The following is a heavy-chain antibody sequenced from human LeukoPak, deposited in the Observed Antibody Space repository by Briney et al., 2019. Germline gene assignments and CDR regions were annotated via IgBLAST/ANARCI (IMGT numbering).Heavy chain of an antibody. CDR2: ISSSSSYI. V-gene: IGHV3-21*01. Sequence: GGSLRLSCAPSGLTFSSYSMNWLRQAPGKGLEGVSSISSSSSYIYYADSVKGRFTISRDNAKNSLYLQMNSLRAEDTAVYYCASDILTGSDAFDIWGQGTTVTASS. J-gene: IGHJ3*02. D-gene: IGHD3-9*01. CDR1: GLTFSSYS. CDR3: ASDILTGSDAFDI.